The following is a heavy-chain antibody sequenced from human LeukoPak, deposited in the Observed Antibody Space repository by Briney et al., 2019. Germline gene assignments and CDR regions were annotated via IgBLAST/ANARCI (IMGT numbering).Heavy chain of an antibody. D-gene: IGHD3-16*01. V-gene: IGHV3-7*01. CDR2: IKEDGSDK. CDR3: ASGGKLGASDI. Sequence: PGGSLRLFCAASGFTFSSTWMSWVRQATGKGLEWVANIKEDGSDKYYVDSVKGRFTVSRDNANNLLHLQMNGLGAEDTAVYFCASGGKLGASDIWGQGTMVTVSP. J-gene: IGHJ3*02. CDR1: GFTFSSTW.